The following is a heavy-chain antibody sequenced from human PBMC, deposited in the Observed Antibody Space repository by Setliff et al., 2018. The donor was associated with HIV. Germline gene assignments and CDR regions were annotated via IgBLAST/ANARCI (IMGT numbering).Heavy chain of an antibody. V-gene: IGHV3-48*01. CDR1: GFTFSSYS. J-gene: IGHJ4*02. CDR2: ISGDSNII. D-gene: IGHD7-27*01. Sequence: PGESLKISCTASGFTFSSYSVNWVRQAPGRGLEWVSYISGDSNIIDYADSVKGRFTISRDNAKNSLYLQMNSLSAEDTAVYYCARDLHWAFDYWGQGTLVTVSS. CDR3: ARDLHWAFDY.